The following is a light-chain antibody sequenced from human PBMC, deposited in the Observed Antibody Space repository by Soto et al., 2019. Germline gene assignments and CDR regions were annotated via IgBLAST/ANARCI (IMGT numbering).Light chain of an antibody. CDR2: KVS. J-gene: IGKJ4*01. CDR1: QSLVYSDGNTY. V-gene: IGKV2-30*01. CDR3: MQGTRWAPT. Sequence: DVVMTQSPLSLSVTLGQPASISCRSSQSLVYSDGNTYLIWLQQRPGQYPRRLIYKVSYRDSGDPDRFSGSGSGTNFTLKIISVEAEDVVLYYCMQGTRWAPTFGGGTKVEI.